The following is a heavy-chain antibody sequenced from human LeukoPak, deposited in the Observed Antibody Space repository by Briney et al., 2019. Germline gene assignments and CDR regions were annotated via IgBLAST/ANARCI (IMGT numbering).Heavy chain of an antibody. CDR2: ISGIGGST. V-gene: IGHV3-23*01. J-gene: IGHJ4*02. CDR1: GFTFSSYA. D-gene: IGHD3-22*01. CDR3: AKESYYDSSGYCTFHY. Sequence: PGGSLRLSCAASGFTFSSYAMSWVRQAPGKGREWVSAISGIGGSTYYADSVKGRVTISRDNSKNTLYLQMNSLRAEDTAVSYCAKESYYDSSGYCTFHYWGQGTLVTVSS.